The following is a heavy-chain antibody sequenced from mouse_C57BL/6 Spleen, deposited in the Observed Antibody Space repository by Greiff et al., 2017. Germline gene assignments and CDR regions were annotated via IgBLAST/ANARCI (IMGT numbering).Heavy chain of an antibody. D-gene: IGHD1-1*01. V-gene: IGHV1-69*01. Sequence: QVQLQQPGAELVMPGASVKLSCKASGYTFTSYWMHWVKQRPGQGLEWIGEIDPSDSYTNYNQKFKGKSTLTVDKSTSPAYMQLSSLTSEDSAVYYCARGDYGSSVWYFDVWGTGTTVTVSS. CDR1: GYTFTSYW. CDR2: IDPSDSYT. CDR3: ARGDYGSSVWYFDV. J-gene: IGHJ1*03.